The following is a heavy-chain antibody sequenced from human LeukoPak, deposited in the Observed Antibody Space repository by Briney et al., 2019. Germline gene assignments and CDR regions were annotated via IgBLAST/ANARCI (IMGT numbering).Heavy chain of an antibody. CDR2: ISAYNGNK. Sequence: ASVMVSCMASGYTFTSYGISWVRQAPGQGLEWMGWISAYNGNKNYAQKLQGRVTMTTDTSTSTAYMELRSLRSDDTAVYYCARDPTSSYGDYVDYWGQGTLVTVSS. V-gene: IGHV1-18*01. D-gene: IGHD4-17*01. J-gene: IGHJ4*02. CDR3: ARDPTSSYGDYVDY. CDR1: GYTFTSYG.